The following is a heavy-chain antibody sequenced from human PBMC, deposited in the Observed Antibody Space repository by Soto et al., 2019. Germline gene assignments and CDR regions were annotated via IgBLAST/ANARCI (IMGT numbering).Heavy chain of an antibody. CDR3: ARGRESYISSYYFDY. Sequence: QVQLQESGPGLVKPSQTLSLTCTVSGGSISSGGYYWSWIRQHPGKGLEWIGYIYSSGSTYYNPSLKSRLTISLDTSRNQFSLKLTSVTVADTAVYYCARGRESYISSYYFDYWGQGTLVTVSS. J-gene: IGHJ4*02. V-gene: IGHV4-31*03. CDR2: IYSSGST. CDR1: GGSISSGGYY. D-gene: IGHD3-16*01.